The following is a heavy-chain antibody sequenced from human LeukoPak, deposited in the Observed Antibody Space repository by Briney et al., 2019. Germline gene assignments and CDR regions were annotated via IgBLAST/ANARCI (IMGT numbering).Heavy chain of an antibody. CDR1: GFTFSDYS. Sequence: GGSLRLSCAASGFTFSDYSMNWVRQAPGKGLEWVSYISSGSSTIYYADSVKGRFTISRDNSKNTLYLQVNSLRAEDTAVYYCARVWDDFDYWGQGTLVTVSS. CDR3: ARVWDDFDY. CDR2: ISSGSSTI. V-gene: IGHV3-48*01. J-gene: IGHJ4*02. D-gene: IGHD1-26*01.